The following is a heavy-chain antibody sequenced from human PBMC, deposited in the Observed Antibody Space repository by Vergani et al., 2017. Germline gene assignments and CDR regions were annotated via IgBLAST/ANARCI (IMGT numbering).Heavy chain of an antibody. CDR1: EFTFSNYA. Sequence: EVQLLESGGGLVQPGGSLRLTCAASEFTFSNYAMNWVRQAPGKGLEWVSGISGSGVSAYYTDSVKGRFTISRDNSKNMLFLQMNNLRTEDTAIYYCAKALPTDDYVWGSYRPFHKSYFDYWGQGTLVTVSS. V-gene: IGHV3-23*01. D-gene: IGHD3-16*02. CDR3: AKALPTDDYVWGSYRPFHKSYFDY. J-gene: IGHJ4*02. CDR2: ISGSGVSA.